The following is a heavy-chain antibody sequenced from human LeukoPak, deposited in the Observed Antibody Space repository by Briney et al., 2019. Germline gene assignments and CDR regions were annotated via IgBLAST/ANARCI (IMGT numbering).Heavy chain of an antibody. CDR1: GYTFTSYG. V-gene: IGHV1-18*01. D-gene: IGHD6-19*01. CDR2: ISAYNGNT. J-gene: IGHJ4*02. CDR3: AREWGTYSSRIIDY. Sequence: ASVKVSCKASGYTFTSYGISWVRQAPGQGLEWMGWISAYNGNTNYAQKLQGRVTMTTDTPTSTAYMELRSLRSDDTAVYYCAREWGTYSSRIIDYWGQETLVTVSS.